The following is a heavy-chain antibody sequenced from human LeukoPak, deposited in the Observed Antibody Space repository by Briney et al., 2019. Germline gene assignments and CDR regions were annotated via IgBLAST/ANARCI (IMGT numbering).Heavy chain of an antibody. CDR3: ARGPTLKYFHH. CDR2: INQSGST. CDR1: GGSFSGYY. Sequence: PSETLSLTCAVYGGSFSGYYWSWIRQPPERGLEWIGEINQSGSTNYNPSLKSRVTISVDTSKNQFSLELSSMTAADTAVYYCARGPTLKYFHHWGQGTLVSVSS. J-gene: IGHJ1*01. V-gene: IGHV4-34*01.